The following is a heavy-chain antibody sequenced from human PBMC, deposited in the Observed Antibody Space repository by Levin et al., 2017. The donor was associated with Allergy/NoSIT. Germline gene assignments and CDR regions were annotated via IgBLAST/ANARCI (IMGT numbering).Heavy chain of an antibody. CDR2: VYYSGTT. D-gene: IGHD6-19*01. CDR1: GGPVNSGSYY. CDR3: TRDRGSSGWFES. J-gene: IGHJ5*01. Sequence: SETLSLTCTVSGGPVNSGSYYWSWIRQPPGKGLEWIGSVYYSGTTNYNPSLKRRASITVDTSKNQFSLTLSSLTAADTAVYYCTRDRGSSGWFESWGQGTRATVSS. V-gene: IGHV4-61*01.